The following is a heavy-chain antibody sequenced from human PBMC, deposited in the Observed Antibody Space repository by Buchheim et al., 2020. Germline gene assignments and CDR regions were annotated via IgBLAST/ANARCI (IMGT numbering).Heavy chain of an antibody. D-gene: IGHD6-13*01. Sequence: EVQLVESGGGLVQPGGSLRLSCAASGFTFSTYWMHWVRQAPGKGLVWVSRINSDGSTTNYADSVKGRFTISRDNAKNTLYLQMNSLRDEDTAVYYCARVPSPSSSWYMSWFDPWGQGTL. J-gene: IGHJ5*02. CDR3: ARVPSPSSSWYMSWFDP. V-gene: IGHV3-74*01. CDR2: INSDGSTT. CDR1: GFTFSTYW.